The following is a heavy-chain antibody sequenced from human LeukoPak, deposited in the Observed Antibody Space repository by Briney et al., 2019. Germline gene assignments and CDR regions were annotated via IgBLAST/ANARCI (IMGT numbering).Heavy chain of an antibody. CDR1: GGSFSGYY. V-gene: IGHV4-34*01. D-gene: IGHD2-15*01. CDR2: INHSGST. J-gene: IGHJ5*02. CDR3: ARRIGWFDP. Sequence: SETLSLTCAVYGGSFSGYYWSWIRQPPGKGLEWIGEINHSGSTNYNPSLKSRVTISVDTSKNQFSPKLSSVTAADTAVYYCARRIGWFDPWGQGTLVTVSS.